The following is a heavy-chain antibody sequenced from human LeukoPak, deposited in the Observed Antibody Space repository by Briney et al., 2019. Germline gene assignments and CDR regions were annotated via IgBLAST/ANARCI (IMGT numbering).Heavy chain of an antibody. CDR3: ARGSYSSSWYFGH. Sequence: PGGSLRLSCAASGFTFSSYSMNWVRQAPGKGLEWVSSISSSSSYIYYADSVKGRFTISRDNAKNSLYLQMNSLRAEDTAVYYCARGSYSSSWYFGHWGQGTLVTVSS. D-gene: IGHD6-13*01. CDR2: ISSSSSYI. V-gene: IGHV3-21*01. J-gene: IGHJ4*02. CDR1: GFTFSSYS.